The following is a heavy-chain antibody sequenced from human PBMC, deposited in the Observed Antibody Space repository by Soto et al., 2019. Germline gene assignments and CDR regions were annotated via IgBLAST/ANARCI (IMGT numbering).Heavy chain of an antibody. V-gene: IGHV1-8*01. D-gene: IGHD6-13*01. CDR2: MNPNSGNT. Sequence: QVQLVQSGAEVKKPGASVKVSCKASGYTFTSYDINWVRQATGQGLEWMGWMNPNSGNTGYAQKFQGRVTMTRNTSISTAYMEPSSLRSEDTAVYYCAGKEIAAAGLRFDYWGQGTLVTVSS. CDR1: GYTFTSYD. J-gene: IGHJ4*02. CDR3: AGKEIAAAGLRFDY.